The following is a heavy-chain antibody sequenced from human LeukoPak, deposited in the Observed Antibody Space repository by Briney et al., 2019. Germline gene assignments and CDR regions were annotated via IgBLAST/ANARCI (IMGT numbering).Heavy chain of an antibody. V-gene: IGHV3-49*04. CDR3: TSHSSGYYYSDY. CDR1: GFTFGDYA. CDR2: IRSKAYGGTT. D-gene: IGHD3-22*01. Sequence: GGSLRLSCTASGFTFGDYAMSWVRQAPGKGLEWVGFIRSKAYGGTTEYAASVKGRFAISRDDSKSIAYLQMNSLKTEDTAVYYCTSHSSGYYYSDYWGQGTLVTVSS. J-gene: IGHJ4*02.